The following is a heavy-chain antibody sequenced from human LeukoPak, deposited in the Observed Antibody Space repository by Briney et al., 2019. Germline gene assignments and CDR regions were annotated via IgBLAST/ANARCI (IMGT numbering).Heavy chain of an antibody. CDR3: AKADYGDYTDAFDI. CDR1: GFTFDDYA. CDR2: ISWNSGSI. V-gene: IGHV3-9*03. D-gene: IGHD4-17*01. Sequence: PGRSLRLSCAASGFTFDDYAMHWVRQAPGKGLEWVSGISWNSGSIGYADSVKGRFTTSRDNAKNSLYLQMNSLRAEDMALYYCAKADYGDYTDAFDIWGQGTMVTVSS. J-gene: IGHJ3*02.